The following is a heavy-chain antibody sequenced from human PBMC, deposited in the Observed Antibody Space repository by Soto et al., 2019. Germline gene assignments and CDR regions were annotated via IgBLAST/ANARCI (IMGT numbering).Heavy chain of an antibody. Sequence: QVQLEQWGAGLLKPSETLSLTCAVYGGSFSAYYWSWIRQPPGKGLEWTGEINHSGSTNYNPSLKSRVTISVDTSKSQFSLKLSSVTAADTAVYYCARTSRFDYWGQGTLVTVSS. V-gene: IGHV4-34*01. CDR1: GGSFSAYY. CDR2: INHSGST. CDR3: ARTSRFDY. J-gene: IGHJ4*02. D-gene: IGHD6-6*01.